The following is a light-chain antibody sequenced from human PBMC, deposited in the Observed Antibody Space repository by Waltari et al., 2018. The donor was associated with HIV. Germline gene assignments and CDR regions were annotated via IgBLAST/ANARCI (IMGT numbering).Light chain of an antibody. CDR3: SSYSTNTNNSPWV. Sequence: QSALAQPARVSGSPGHSITISCTGTTSDVGTYNYFPWYQQQPGKGPKLVIFDVSHRPSGISDRFSGARSGNTASLTISGLRAEDEADYFCSSYSTNTNNSPWVFGGGTKVTVL. J-gene: IGLJ3*02. CDR2: DVS. CDR1: TSDVGTYNY. V-gene: IGLV2-14*03.